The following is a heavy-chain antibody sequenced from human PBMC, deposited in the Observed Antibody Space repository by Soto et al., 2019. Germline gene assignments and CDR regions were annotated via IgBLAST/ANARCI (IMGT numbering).Heavy chain of an antibody. CDR3: ARDWRDSVTYHVFDI. D-gene: IGHD1-26*01. Sequence: PSEALSLTCGVSGYSISGGCFWGWVRQPPGKGLEWIGSIHHSGRAYYNQSLKSRVTISVDTSKKQFSLKLTSVTAADTAVYYCARDWRDSVTYHVFDIWGRGTMVTVSS. V-gene: IGHV4-38-2*02. J-gene: IGHJ3*02. CDR1: GYSISGGCF. CDR2: IHHSGRA.